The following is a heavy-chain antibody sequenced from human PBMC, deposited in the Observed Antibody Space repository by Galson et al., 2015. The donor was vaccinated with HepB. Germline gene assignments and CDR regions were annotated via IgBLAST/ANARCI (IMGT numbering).Heavy chain of an antibody. Sequence: QSGAEVKKPGESLKISCKGSGYSFTSYWIGWVRQMPGKGLEWMGSIYPGDSDTRYSPSFQGQVTIPADRSISTAYLQWSSLKASDTAMYYCARQGNFWSGYSMSTDDAFDIWGQGTMVTVSS. J-gene: IGHJ3*02. CDR3: ARQGNFWSGYSMSTDDAFDI. CDR1: GYSFTSYW. D-gene: IGHD3-3*01. V-gene: IGHV5-51*01. CDR2: IYPGDSDT.